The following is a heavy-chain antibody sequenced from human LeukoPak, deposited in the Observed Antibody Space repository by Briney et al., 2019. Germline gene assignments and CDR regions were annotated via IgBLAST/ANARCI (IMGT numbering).Heavy chain of an antibody. CDR1: GFTFKNYG. V-gene: IGHV3-33*01. CDR3: ARDRSVDFFDF. CDR2: IWYDGSNK. D-gene: IGHD5-12*01. J-gene: IGHJ4*02. Sequence: PGRSLRLSCAASGFTFKNYGMHWVRQAPGKGLEWVAVIWYDGSNKYYADSVKGRFTTSRDNSKNTLYLQMNTLRAEDTAIYYCARDRSVDFFDFWGQGTLVTVSS.